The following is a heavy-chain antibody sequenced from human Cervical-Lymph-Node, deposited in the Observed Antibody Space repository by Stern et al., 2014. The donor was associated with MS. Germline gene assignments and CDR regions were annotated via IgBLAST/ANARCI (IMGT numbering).Heavy chain of an antibody. V-gene: IGHV1-2*07. Sequence: VQLVQSGAEVKKPGASVKVSCKASGYTFTGYYIHWVRQAPGQGPEWMGWIDSKCSRTNYASNFHGRVTMTRDTSISTAYMELSGLRPDDTAVYYCARDLIGDGDLSLDNWGQGTLVTVSS. CDR3: ARDLIGDGDLSLDN. CDR1: GYTFTGYY. J-gene: IGHJ4*02. CDR2: IDSKCSRT. D-gene: IGHD3-10*01.